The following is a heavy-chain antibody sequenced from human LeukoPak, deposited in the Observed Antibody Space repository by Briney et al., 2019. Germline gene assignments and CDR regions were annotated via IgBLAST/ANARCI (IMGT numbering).Heavy chain of an antibody. J-gene: IGHJ4*02. CDR1: GGSISSYY. D-gene: IGHD3-9*01. Sequence: SETLPLTCTVSGGSISSYYWSWIRQPAGKGLEWIGRIYTSGSTNYNPSLKSRVTMSVDTSKNQFSLKLSSVTAADTAVYYCARDADYDTLTGYSGFDYWGQGTLVPVSS. V-gene: IGHV4-4*07. CDR2: IYTSGST. CDR3: ARDADYDTLTGYSGFDY.